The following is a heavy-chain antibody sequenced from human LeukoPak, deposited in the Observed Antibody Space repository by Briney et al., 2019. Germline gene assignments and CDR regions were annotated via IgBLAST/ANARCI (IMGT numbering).Heavy chain of an antibody. CDR1: GGTFSTYA. CDR3: ARHTVTTYYFDY. V-gene: IGHV1-69*05. D-gene: IGHD4-17*01. Sequence: GASVKVSCKASGGTFSTYAISWVRQAPGQGLEWMGRIIPIFGTANYAQKFQGRVTITTDESTSTAYMELSSLRSEDTAVYYCARHTVTTYYFDYWGQGTLVTVSS. J-gene: IGHJ4*02. CDR2: IIPIFGTA.